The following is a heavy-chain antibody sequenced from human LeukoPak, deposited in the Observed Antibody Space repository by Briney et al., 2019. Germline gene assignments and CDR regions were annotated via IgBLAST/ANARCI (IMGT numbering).Heavy chain of an antibody. CDR2: ISGSGGST. CDR1: GFTFDDYG. J-gene: IGHJ4*02. CDR3: AKMYGSGSYYDY. D-gene: IGHD3-10*01. Sequence: GGSLRLSCAASGFTFDDYGMSWVRQAPGKGLEWVSAISGSGGSTYYADSVKGRFTISRDNSKNTLYLQMNSLRAEDTAVYYCAKMYGSGSYYDYWGQGTLVTVSS. V-gene: IGHV3-23*01.